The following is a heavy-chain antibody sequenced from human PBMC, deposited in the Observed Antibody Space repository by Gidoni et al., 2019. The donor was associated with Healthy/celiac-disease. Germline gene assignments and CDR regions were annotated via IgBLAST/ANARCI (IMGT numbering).Heavy chain of an antibody. CDR3: ARESSVTTYYYYGMDV. Sequence: QVQLQESGPGLVKPSQTLSLTCTVSGGSISSGGYYWSWIRQHPGKGLEWIGYIYYSGSTYYNPSLKSRVTISVDTSKNQFSLKLSSVTAADTAVYYCARESSVTTYYYYGMDVWGQGTTVTVSS. CDR2: IYYSGST. V-gene: IGHV4-31*03. CDR1: GGSISSGGYY. J-gene: IGHJ6*02. D-gene: IGHD4-17*01.